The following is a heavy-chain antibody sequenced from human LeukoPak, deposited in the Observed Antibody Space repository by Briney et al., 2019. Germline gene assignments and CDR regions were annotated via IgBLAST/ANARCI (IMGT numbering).Heavy chain of an antibody. V-gene: IGHV3-23*01. D-gene: IGHD6-13*01. Sequence: GGSLRLSCAASGFTFSSYAMSWVRQAPGKGLEWVSAISGSGGSTYYADSVKGRFTISRDNSKNTLYLQMNSLRAEDTAVYYCAKRSSSWYYYYHGMDVWGQGTTVTVSS. CDR3: AKRSSSWYYYYHGMDV. CDR1: GFTFSSYA. CDR2: ISGSGGST. J-gene: IGHJ6*02.